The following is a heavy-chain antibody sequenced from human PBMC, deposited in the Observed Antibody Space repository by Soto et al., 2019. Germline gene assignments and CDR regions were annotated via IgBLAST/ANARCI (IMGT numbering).Heavy chain of an antibody. CDR2: IYSGGST. D-gene: IGHD6-13*01. CDR1: GFTVSSNY. J-gene: IGHJ4*02. CDR3: ARASSWYAKFDY. V-gene: IGHV3-53*01. Sequence: EVQLVESGGGLIQPGGSLRLSCAASGFTVSSNYMSWVRQAPGKGLEWVSVIYSGGSTYYADSVKGRVTISRDNSKNTLYLQMNSLRAEDTAVYYCARASSWYAKFDYWGQGTLVTVSS.